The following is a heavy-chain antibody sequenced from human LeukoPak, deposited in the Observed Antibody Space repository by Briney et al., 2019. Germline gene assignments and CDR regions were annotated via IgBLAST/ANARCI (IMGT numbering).Heavy chain of an antibody. CDR3: ARDRGRWGYSVDP. CDR1: GFTFSSYW. J-gene: IGHJ5*02. Sequence: PGGSLRLSCAASGFTFSSYWMSWVRQARGKGLEWVANIKQDGSEKYYVDSVKGRFTISRDNAKNSLYLQMNSLRAEDTAVYYCARDRGRWGYSVDPWGQGTLVTVSS. V-gene: IGHV3-7*01. CDR2: IKQDGSEK. D-gene: IGHD4-11*01.